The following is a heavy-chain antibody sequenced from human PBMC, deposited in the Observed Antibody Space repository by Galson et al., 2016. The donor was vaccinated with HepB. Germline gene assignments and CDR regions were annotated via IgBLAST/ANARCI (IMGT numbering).Heavy chain of an antibody. CDR2: IYHSGST. J-gene: IGHJ4*02. D-gene: IGHD6-13*01. V-gene: IGHV4-4*02. CDR3: AALVSSWSQLDY. CDR1: NGSIISSNW. Sequence: SETLSLTCAVSNGSIISSNWWNWVRQPPGKGLEWIGDIYHSGSTNYNPSLTSRVTISIGKSRNQFSLRLTSVTAADTAVYYCAALVSSWSQLDYWGQGMLVTVSS.